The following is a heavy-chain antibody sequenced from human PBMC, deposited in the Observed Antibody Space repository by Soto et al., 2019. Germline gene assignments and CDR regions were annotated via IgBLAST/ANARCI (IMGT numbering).Heavy chain of an antibody. V-gene: IGHV3-15*01. J-gene: IGHJ6*02. Sequence: PXVCLRLSCAACGFSFSNAGVSGVRQAPGKGLEWVGRIKSKTDGGTTDYAAPVKGRFTISRDDSKNTLYLQMNSLKTEDTAVYYCTTDVSWPGGVLRYFPRSKGNYYYGMGVWAQGTTVTVSS. CDR2: IKSKTDGGTT. D-gene: IGHD3-9*01. CDR1: GFSFSNAG. CDR3: TTDVSWPGGVLRYFPRSKGNYYYGMGV.